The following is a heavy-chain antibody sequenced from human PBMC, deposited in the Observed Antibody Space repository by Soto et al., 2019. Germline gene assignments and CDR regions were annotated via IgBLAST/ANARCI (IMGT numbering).Heavy chain of an antibody. CDR3: ARRMGAAAGTWYYYYYGMDV. V-gene: IGHV1-8*01. Sequence: ASVKVSCKASGYTFTSYDINWVRQATGQGLEWMGWMNPNSGNTGYAQKFQGRVTMTRNTSISTAYMKLSSLRSEDTAVYYCARRMGAAAGTWYYYYYGMDVWGQGTTVTGSS. CDR2: MNPNSGNT. J-gene: IGHJ6*02. CDR1: GYTFTSYD. D-gene: IGHD6-13*01.